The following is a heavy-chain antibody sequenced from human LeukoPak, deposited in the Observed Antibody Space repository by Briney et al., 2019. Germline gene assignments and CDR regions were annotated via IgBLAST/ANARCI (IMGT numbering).Heavy chain of an antibody. CDR1: GGTFSSYA. Sequence: ASVKVSCKASGGTFSSYAISWVRQAPGQGLEWMGRIIPILGIANYAQKFQGRVTITADKSTSTAYMELSSLRSEDTAVYYCARSLGGGYCSSTSCYASDYWGQGTLVTVSS. D-gene: IGHD2-2*01. J-gene: IGHJ4*02. CDR2: IIPILGIA. V-gene: IGHV1-69*04. CDR3: ARSLGGGYCSSTSCYASDY.